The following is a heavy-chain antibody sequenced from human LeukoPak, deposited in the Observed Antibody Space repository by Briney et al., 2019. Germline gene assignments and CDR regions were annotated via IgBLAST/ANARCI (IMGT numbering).Heavy chain of an antibody. Sequence: ASVKVSCKASNYTLISYGISWVRQAPGQGREWMGWINPNSGGTNYAQKFQGRVTMTRDTSISTAYMELSRLRSDDTAVYYCAREPTQKHIVVVTALDYWGQGTLVTVSS. J-gene: IGHJ4*02. V-gene: IGHV1-2*02. CDR3: AREPTQKHIVVVTALDY. D-gene: IGHD2-21*02. CDR1: NYTLISYG. CDR2: INPNSGGT.